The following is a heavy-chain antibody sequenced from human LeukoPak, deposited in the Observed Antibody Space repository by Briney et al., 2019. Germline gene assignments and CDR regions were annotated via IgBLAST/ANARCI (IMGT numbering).Heavy chain of an antibody. CDR1: GGTFSSYA. D-gene: IGHD6-6*01. CDR2: IIPIFGTA. J-gene: IGHJ6*02. Sequence: GASVKVSCKASGGTFSSYAISWVRQAPGQGLEWMGGIIPIFGTANYAQKFQGRVTITADESTSTAYMELSSLRSEDTAVYYCASTYSSSSLITYYYGMDVWGQGTTVTVSS. CDR3: ASTYSSSSLITYYYGMDV. V-gene: IGHV1-69*13.